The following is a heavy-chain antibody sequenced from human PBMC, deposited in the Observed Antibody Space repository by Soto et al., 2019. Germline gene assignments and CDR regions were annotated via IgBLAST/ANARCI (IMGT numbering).Heavy chain of an antibody. CDR2: ISAYNGNT. V-gene: IGHV1-18*01. CDR1: GGTFTSYG. CDR3: ARARYDILNGYYTNFDY. D-gene: IGHD3-9*01. J-gene: IGHJ4*02. Sequence: ASVKVSCKASGGTFTSYGISWVRQAPGQGLEWMGWISAYNGNTNYAQKLQGRVTMTTDTSTSTAYMELRSLRSDDTAVYYCARARYDILNGYYTNFDYWGQGTVVTVSS.